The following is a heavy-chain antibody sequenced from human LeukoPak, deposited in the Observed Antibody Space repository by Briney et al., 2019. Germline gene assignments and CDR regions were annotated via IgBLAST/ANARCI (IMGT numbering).Heavy chain of an antibody. J-gene: IGHJ4*02. CDR2: INSDGSST. V-gene: IGHV3-74*01. CDR3: ARDQRIAARPDIDY. CDR1: GFTFSSYW. D-gene: IGHD6-6*01. Sequence: GGSLRLSCVASGFTFSSYWMHWVRQTPGKGLVWVSRINSDGSSTSYADSVKGRFTISRDNAKNTLYLQMNSLRAEDTAVYYCARDQRIAARPDIDYWGQGTLVTVSS.